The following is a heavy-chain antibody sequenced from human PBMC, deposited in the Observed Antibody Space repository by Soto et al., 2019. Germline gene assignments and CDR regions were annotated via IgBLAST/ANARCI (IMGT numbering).Heavy chain of an antibody. CDR2: IIPILGIA. Sequence: QVQLVQSGAEVKKPGSSVKVSCKASGGTFSSYTISWVRQAPGQGLEWMGRIIPILGIANYAQKFQGRVTNTADKSRSTAYMELSSLRSEDTAVYYCAREYGIAWFGETHRGGWGPGTLVTVSS. CDR3: AREYGIAWFGETHRGG. J-gene: IGHJ4*02. CDR1: GGTFSSYT. V-gene: IGHV1-69*08. D-gene: IGHD3-10*01.